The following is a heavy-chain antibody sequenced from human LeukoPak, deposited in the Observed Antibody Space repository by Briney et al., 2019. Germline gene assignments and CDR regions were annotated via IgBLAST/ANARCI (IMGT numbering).Heavy chain of an antibody. J-gene: IGHJ3*02. CDR1: GGTFGSSS. CDR3: ARVLHGDYGGGGFDI. Sequence: SVKVSCEASGGTFGSSSINWVRQAPGQGLEWMGRIIPLFHKADYTQKFQDRVTITADKATNTVYMELSHLTSDDTGMFYCARVLHGDYGGGGFDIWGQGTMVTVSS. CDR2: IIPLFHKA. V-gene: IGHV1-69*04. D-gene: IGHD4-17*01.